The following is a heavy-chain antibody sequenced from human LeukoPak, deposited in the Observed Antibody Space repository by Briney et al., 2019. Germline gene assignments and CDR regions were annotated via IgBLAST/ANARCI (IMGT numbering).Heavy chain of an antibody. J-gene: IGHJ4*02. D-gene: IGHD1-26*01. CDR3: ARHKVGSNTFDY. Sequence: PSETLSLTCAVYGGSFSGYYWSWIRQTPGQGLEWIGEIHHSGSTNYNPSLKGRVTISEDKSNNQFSLRLSSVTAADTAMYYCARHKVGSNTFDYWGQGTLVTVSS. CDR1: GGSFSGYY. CDR2: IHHSGST. V-gene: IGHV4-34*01.